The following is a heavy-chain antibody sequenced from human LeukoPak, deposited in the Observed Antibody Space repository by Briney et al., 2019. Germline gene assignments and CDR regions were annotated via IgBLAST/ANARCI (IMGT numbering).Heavy chain of an antibody. V-gene: IGHV3-74*01. CDR2: INDHGSST. D-gene: IGHD6-19*01. Sequence: PGGSLRLSCAASGFTLSSYWMHWVRQGPEKGLVWVSRINDHGSSTDYADSVKGRFTISRDNGKNTLYLQMNSLRAEDTAVYYCARIPVGGNRAFDIWGQGTTVTVSS. CDR3: ARIPVGGNRAFDI. J-gene: IGHJ3*02. CDR1: GFTLSSYW.